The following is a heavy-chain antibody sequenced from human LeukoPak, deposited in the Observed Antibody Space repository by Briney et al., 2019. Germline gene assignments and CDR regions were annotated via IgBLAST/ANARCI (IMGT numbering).Heavy chain of an antibody. CDR2: ISYDGGNK. D-gene: IGHD4-17*01. CDR1: GFTFSNYA. CDR3: AKEHSRVTIDY. Sequence: GGSLRLSCAASGFTFSNYAMNWVRQAPGKGLEWVSVISYDGGNKYYADSVKGRFTISRDNSNNALYLQMNSLRAEDTAVYFCAKEHSRVTIDYWGQGTLVTVSS. J-gene: IGHJ4*02. V-gene: IGHV3-30-3*01.